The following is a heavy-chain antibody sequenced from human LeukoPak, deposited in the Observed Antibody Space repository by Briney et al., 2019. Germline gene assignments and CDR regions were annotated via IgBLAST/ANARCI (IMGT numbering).Heavy chain of an antibody. J-gene: IGHJ5*02. Sequence: GASVKVSCKASGYTFTTYDINWVRQATGQGLEWMGWMSPNSGNTGYAQKFQDRVTMTRDSSMSTAYMELSSLRSEDTAVYYCARGLGMGATNWFDPWGQGTLVTVSS. CDR3: ARGLGMGATNWFDP. V-gene: IGHV1-8*01. CDR2: MSPNSGNT. D-gene: IGHD1-26*01. CDR1: GYTFTTYD.